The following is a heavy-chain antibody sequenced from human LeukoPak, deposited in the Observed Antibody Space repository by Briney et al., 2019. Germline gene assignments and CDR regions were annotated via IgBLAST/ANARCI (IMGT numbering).Heavy chain of an antibody. CDR3: AGVRYSGSYGAFDI. CDR1: GFTFSSYE. D-gene: IGHD1-26*01. CDR2: ISSSGSTI. V-gene: IGHV3-48*03. Sequence: GGSLRLSCAASGFTFSSYEMNWARQAPGKGLEWVSYISSSGSTIYYADSVKGRFTISRDNAKNSLYLQMNSLRAEDTAVYYCAGVRYSGSYGAFDIWGQGTMVTVSS. J-gene: IGHJ3*02.